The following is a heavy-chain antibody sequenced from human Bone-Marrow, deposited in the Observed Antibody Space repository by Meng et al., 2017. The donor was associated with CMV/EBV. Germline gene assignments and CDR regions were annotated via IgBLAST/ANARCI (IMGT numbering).Heavy chain of an antibody. Sequence: SLKISCAASGFTFDDYAMHWVRQAPGKGLEWVSGISWNSGSIGYADSVKGRFTISRDNAKNSLYLQMNSLRAEDTALYYCAKDNYYDSSGYYDYWGQGTLVTVSS. CDR1: GFTFDDYA. J-gene: IGHJ4*02. CDR2: ISWNSGSI. CDR3: AKDNYYDSSGYYDY. V-gene: IGHV3-9*01. D-gene: IGHD3-22*01.